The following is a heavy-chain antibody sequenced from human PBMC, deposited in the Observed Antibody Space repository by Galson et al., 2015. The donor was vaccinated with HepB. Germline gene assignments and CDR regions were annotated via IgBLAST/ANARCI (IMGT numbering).Heavy chain of an antibody. CDR3: ARAGPRAALPYYYYYYGMDV. D-gene: IGHD6-25*01. V-gene: IGHV1-46*01. CDR1: GYTFTSYY. J-gene: IGHJ6*02. CDR2: INPSGGST. Sequence: SVKVSCKASGYTFTSYYMHWVRQAPGQGLEWMGIINPSGGSTSYAQKFQGRVTMTRDTSTSTVYMELSSLRSEDTAVYYCARAGPRAALPYYYYYYGMDVWGQGTTVTVSS.